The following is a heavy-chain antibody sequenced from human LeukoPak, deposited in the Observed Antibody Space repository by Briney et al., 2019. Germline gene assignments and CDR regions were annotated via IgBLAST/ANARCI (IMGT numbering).Heavy chain of an antibody. J-gene: IGHJ4*02. V-gene: IGHV4-30-2*01. CDR2: IHHIGST. Sequence: PSETLPLTCAVSGGSISSGGYSWSWIRQPPGKGLEWIGYIHHIGSTYYNPSLKTRVPISVDRSKNQFSLKLSSVTAADTAVYYCARVGSGGDYFDYWGQGTLVTVSS. CDR1: GGSISSGGYS. D-gene: IGHD1-26*01. CDR3: ARVGSGGDYFDY.